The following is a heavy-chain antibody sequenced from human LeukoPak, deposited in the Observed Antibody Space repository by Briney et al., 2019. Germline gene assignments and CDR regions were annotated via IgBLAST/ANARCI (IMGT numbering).Heavy chain of an antibody. Sequence: GGSLRLSCAASGFTFSSYSMNWVRQAPGKGLEGVSSISSSSSYIYYADSVKGRFTISRDNAKNSLYLQMNSLRAEDTAVYYCARANCSGGSCYTDYWGQGTLVTVSS. D-gene: IGHD2-15*01. V-gene: IGHV3-21*01. CDR1: GFTFSSYS. CDR2: ISSSSSYI. J-gene: IGHJ4*02. CDR3: ARANCSGGSCYTDY.